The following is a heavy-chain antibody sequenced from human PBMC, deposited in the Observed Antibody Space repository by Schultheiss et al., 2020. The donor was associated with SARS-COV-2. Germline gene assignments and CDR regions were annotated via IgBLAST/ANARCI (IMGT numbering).Heavy chain of an antibody. Sequence: GGSLRLSCAASGFTFSDYYMSWVRQAPGKGLEWVSVIYSGGSTYYADSVKGRFTISRDNSKNTLYLQMNSLRAEDTAVYYCALAAAGVGGGFDYWGQGTLVTVSS. CDR3: ALAAAGVGGGFDY. CDR1: GFTFSDYY. V-gene: IGHV3-66*02. CDR2: IYSGGST. J-gene: IGHJ4*02. D-gene: IGHD6-13*01.